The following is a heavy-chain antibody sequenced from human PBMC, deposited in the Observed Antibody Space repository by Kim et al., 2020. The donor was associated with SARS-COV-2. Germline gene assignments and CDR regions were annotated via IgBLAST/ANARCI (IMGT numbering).Heavy chain of an antibody. CDR1: GFTFDDYA. V-gene: IGHV3-43*02. CDR3: VRGQQWLIKN. CDR2: ISRDGGAI. D-gene: IGHD6-19*01. Sequence: GGSLRLSCAASGFTFDDYAIQWVRQVPGKGLEWVSLISRDGGAIKYADAVKRLFTISRDNSKKSVYLQMNSLRSEDTALYYCVRGQQWLIKNWGQGNQVTVAS. J-gene: IGHJ4*02.